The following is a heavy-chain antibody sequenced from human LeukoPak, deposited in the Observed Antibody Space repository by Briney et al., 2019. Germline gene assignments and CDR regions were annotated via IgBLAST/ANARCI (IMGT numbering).Heavy chain of an antibody. V-gene: IGHV3-30-3*01. CDR3: ASPSFSLRFLEWPPVAILDY. J-gene: IGHJ4*02. CDR1: GFTFSSYA. D-gene: IGHD3-3*01. Sequence: PGGSLRLSCAASGFTFSSYAMHWVRQAPGKGLEWVAVISYDGSNKYYADSVKGRFTISRDNSKNTLYLQMNSLRAEDTAVYYCASPSFSLRFLEWPPVAILDYWGQGTLVTVSS. CDR2: ISYDGSNK.